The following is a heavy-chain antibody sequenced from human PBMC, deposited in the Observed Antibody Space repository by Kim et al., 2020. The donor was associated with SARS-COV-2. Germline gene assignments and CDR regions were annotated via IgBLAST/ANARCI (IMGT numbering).Heavy chain of an antibody. CDR1: GFTFDDYV. D-gene: IGHD5-18*01. Sequence: GGSLRLSCAASGFTFDDYVMHWVRQAPGRGLEWVSGVNWNSGSIGYADSVKGRFTISRDNAKNSLYLQMNSLRVEDTALYYCAKGSGYSTGSFELWGQGTLVTVSS. V-gene: IGHV3-9*01. J-gene: IGHJ4*02. CDR3: AKGSGYSTGSFEL. CDR2: VNWNSGSI.